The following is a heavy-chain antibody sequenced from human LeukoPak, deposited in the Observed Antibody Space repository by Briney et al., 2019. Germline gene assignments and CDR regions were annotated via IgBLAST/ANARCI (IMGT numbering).Heavy chain of an antibody. CDR2: INPSGGST. Sequence: ASVKVSCKASGYTFTSYGISWVRQAPGQGLEWMGIINPSGGSTSYAQKFQGRVTMTRDTSTSTVYMELSSLRSEDTAVYYCARGGAGEWEPLHPIYWGQGTLVTVSS. CDR3: ARGGAGEWEPLHPIY. V-gene: IGHV1-46*01. D-gene: IGHD1-26*01. J-gene: IGHJ4*02. CDR1: GYTFTSYG.